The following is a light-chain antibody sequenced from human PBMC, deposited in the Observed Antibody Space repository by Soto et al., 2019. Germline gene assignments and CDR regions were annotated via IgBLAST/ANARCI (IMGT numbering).Light chain of an antibody. Sequence: QSVLTQPPSVSGSPGQSVAISCTGTSSDVGSYNRVSWYQQPPGTAPKVMIYEVSNRPSGVPDRFSGSKSGNTASLTISGLQAEYEADFYRSSYTSSSTYVFGTGTKLTVL. CDR3: SSYTSSSTYV. CDR2: EVS. CDR1: SSDVGSYNR. V-gene: IGLV2-18*02. J-gene: IGLJ1*01.